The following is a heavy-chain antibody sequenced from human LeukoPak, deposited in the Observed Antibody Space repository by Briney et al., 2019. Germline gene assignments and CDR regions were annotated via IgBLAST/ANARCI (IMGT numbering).Heavy chain of an antibody. V-gene: IGHV3-15*01. CDR1: GFTFSDHY. CDR2: IKSKTDGGTT. Sequence: GGSLRLSCAASGFTFSDHYMDWVRQAPGKGLEWVGRIKSKTDGGTTDYAAPVKGRFTISRDDSKNTLYLQMNSLKTEDTAVYYCTTGGDYGEFDYWGQGTLVTVSS. J-gene: IGHJ4*02. D-gene: IGHD4-17*01. CDR3: TTGGDYGEFDY.